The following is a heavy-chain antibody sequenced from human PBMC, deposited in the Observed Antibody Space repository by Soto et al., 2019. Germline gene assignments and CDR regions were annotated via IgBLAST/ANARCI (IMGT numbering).Heavy chain of an antibody. CDR3: TRDPTTSTVTDY. J-gene: IGHJ4*02. Sequence: GGSLRLSCAASGITVITNYFSLVRQAPGQGLEWVSGIYSDGSTHYADSVKGRFTISRDNSKDTLYLQMNTLRAEDTGVYYCTRDPTTSTVTDYWGQGTVVTISS. CDR2: IYSDGST. V-gene: IGHV3-66*01. CDR1: GITVITNY. D-gene: IGHD5-12*01.